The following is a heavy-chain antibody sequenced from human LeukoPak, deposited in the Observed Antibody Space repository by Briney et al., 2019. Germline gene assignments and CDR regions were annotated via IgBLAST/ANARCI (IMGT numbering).Heavy chain of an antibody. CDR3: AKADCSSTSCSTDY. CDR2: ISWNSGRI. J-gene: IGHJ4*02. D-gene: IGHD2-2*02. V-gene: IGHV3-9*01. CDR1: GFTFDDYA. Sequence: PGGSLRLSCAASGFTFDDYAMRWVRQAPGKGLEWVSGISWNSGRIGYADSVKGRFTISRDNAKNSLYLQMNSLRAEDTALYYCAKADCSSTSCSTDYWGQGTLVTVSS.